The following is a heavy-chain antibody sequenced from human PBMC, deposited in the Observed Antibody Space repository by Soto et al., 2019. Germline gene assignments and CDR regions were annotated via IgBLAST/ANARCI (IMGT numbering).Heavy chain of an antibody. J-gene: IGHJ4*02. CDR1: GGTFSSYA. CDR3: ARVVEMGYYFDY. Sequence: SVEVSCKASGGTFSSYAISWVRQAPGQGLEWMGGINPIFGTANYAQKFQGRVTITADESTSTAYMELSSLRSEDTAVYYCARVVEMGYYFDYWGQGTLVTVS. CDR2: INPIFGTA. V-gene: IGHV1-69*13.